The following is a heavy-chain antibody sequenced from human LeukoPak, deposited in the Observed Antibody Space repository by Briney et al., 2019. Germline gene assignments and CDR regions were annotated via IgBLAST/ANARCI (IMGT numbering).Heavy chain of an antibody. Sequence: ASVKVSCKVSGYTLTELSMHWVRRAAGNGLEWRGGFDPEDGETIYAQKFQGRVTMTEDTSTDTAYMELSSPRSEDTAVYYCAKGDYYDSSGYYYGVHAFDIWGQGTMVTVSS. CDR1: GYTLTELS. J-gene: IGHJ3*02. CDR3: AKGDYYDSSGYYYGVHAFDI. D-gene: IGHD3-22*01. CDR2: FDPEDGET. V-gene: IGHV1-24*01.